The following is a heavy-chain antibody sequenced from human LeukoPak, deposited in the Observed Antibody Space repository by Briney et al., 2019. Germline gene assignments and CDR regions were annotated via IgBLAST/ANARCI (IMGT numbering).Heavy chain of an antibody. Sequence: PSETLSLTCTVSGGSISSYYWSWIRQPAGKGLEWIGRIYTSGSTNYNPSLKSRVTMSVDTSKNQFSLKLSSVTAADTAVYYCARRITIFGVVIHNWFDPWGQGTLVTVSS. CDR3: ARRITIFGVVIHNWFDP. J-gene: IGHJ5*02. V-gene: IGHV4-4*07. D-gene: IGHD3-3*01. CDR1: GGSISSYY. CDR2: IYTSGST.